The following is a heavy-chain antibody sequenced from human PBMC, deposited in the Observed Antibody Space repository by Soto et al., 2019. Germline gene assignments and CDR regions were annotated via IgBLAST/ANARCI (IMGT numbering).Heavy chain of an antibody. CDR2: ISYDGSNK. Sequence: PGGSLRLSCAASGFTFSSYAMHWVRQAPGKGLEWVAVISYDGSNKYYADSVKGRFTISGDNSKNTLYLQMNSLRAEDTAVYYCARDQGIAAAGIQDAFDIWGQGTMVTVSS. CDR3: ARDQGIAAAGIQDAFDI. J-gene: IGHJ3*02. CDR1: GFTFSSYA. V-gene: IGHV3-30-3*01. D-gene: IGHD6-13*01.